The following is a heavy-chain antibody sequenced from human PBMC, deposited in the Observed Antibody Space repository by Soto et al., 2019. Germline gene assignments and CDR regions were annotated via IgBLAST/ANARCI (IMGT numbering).Heavy chain of an antibody. J-gene: IGHJ3*02. V-gene: IGHV3-11*01. Sequence: GGSLRRACAASGFTFSYYYMTWIRQAPGKGLEWVSYISGSTGNIYYADSVKGRFTISRDNAKDSLYLQMNSLRAEDTAVYYCARESGSDAFDIWGQGTMVTVSS. CDR2: ISGSTGNI. CDR1: GFTFSYYY. CDR3: ARESGSDAFDI.